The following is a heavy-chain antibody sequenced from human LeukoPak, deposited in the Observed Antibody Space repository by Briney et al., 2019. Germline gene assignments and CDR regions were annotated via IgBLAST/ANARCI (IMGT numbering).Heavy chain of an antibody. CDR2: ISYDGSNK. CDR1: GFTFSSYS. Sequence: GGSLRLSCAASGFTFSSYSMNWVRQAPGKGLEWVAVISYDGSNKYYADSVKGRFTISRDNSKNTLYLQMNSLRAEDTAVYYCAKGPFGTRAAAAPRTTDYYGMDVWGQGTTVTVSS. D-gene: IGHD6-25*01. J-gene: IGHJ6*02. CDR3: AKGPFGTRAAAAPRTTDYYGMDV. V-gene: IGHV3-30*18.